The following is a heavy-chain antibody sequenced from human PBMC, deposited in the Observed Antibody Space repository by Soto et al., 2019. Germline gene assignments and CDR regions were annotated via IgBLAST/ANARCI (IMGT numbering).Heavy chain of an antibody. CDR2: ITADGGT. J-gene: IGHJ3*02. Sequence: EVQVLESGGGLVQPGGSLRLSCEGSEFTVSGHAMTWIRQAPGKGPEWVSTITADGGTYYADSVKGRFAMSRDTSENTXXLQLNSLGAEDTAAYYCAPHVSCSGGSCQYDAFAIRGQGTMVTVSS. CDR3: APHVSCSGGSCQYDAFAI. D-gene: IGHD2-15*01. CDR1: EFTVSGHA. V-gene: IGHV3-23*01.